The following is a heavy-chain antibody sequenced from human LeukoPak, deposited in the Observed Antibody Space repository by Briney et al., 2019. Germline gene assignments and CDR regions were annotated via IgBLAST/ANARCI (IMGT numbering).Heavy chain of an antibody. Sequence: PGGSLRLSWAASGFTVSSNYMSWVRQAPGKGLEWVSGISGSGGSTYYADSVKGRFTISRDNSKNTLYLQMNSLRAEDTAVYYCAKGGTVTTTGGAFDIWGQGTMVTVSS. D-gene: IGHD4-17*01. CDR3: AKGGTVTTTGGAFDI. CDR1: GFTVSSNY. CDR2: ISGSGGST. J-gene: IGHJ3*02. V-gene: IGHV3-23*01.